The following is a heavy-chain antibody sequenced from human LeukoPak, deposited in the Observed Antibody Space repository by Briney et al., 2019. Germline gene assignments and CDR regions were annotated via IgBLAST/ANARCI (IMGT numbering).Heavy chain of an antibody. CDR3: ARPTGSGRSNWFDP. CDR2: IYTSGST. V-gene: IGHV4-4*09. CDR1: GGSISSYY. Sequence: PSETLSLTCTVPGGSISSYYWSWIRQPPGKGLEWIGYIYTSGSTNYNPSLKSRVTISVDTSKNQFSLKLSSVTAADTAVYYCARPTGSGRSNWFDPWGQGTLVTVSS. D-gene: IGHD3-10*01. J-gene: IGHJ5*02.